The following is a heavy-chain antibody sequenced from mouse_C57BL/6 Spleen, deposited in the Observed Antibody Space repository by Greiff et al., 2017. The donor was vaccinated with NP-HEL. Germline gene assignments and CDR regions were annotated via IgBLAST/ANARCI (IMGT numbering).Heavy chain of an antibody. Sequence: QVQLQQSGPELVKPGASVKISCKASGYAFSSSWMNWVKQRPGKGLEWIGRIYPGDGDTNYNGKFKGKATLTADKSSSTAYMQLSSRTSEDSAVYFCAREALYYYGSSYGYFDVWGTGTTVTVSS. J-gene: IGHJ1*03. CDR1: GYAFSSSW. D-gene: IGHD1-1*01. CDR3: AREALYYYGSSYGYFDV. V-gene: IGHV1-82*01. CDR2: IYPGDGDT.